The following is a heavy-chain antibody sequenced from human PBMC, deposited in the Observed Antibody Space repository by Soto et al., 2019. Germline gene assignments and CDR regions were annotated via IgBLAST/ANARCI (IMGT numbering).Heavy chain of an antibody. CDR2: INPNSGGT. CDR3: ARLTGIAAAGGKYYFDY. D-gene: IGHD6-13*01. V-gene: IGHV1-2*04. CDR1: GYTFTGYY. Sequence: QVQLVQSGAEVKKPGASVKVSCKASGYTFTGYYMHWVRRAPGQGLEWMGWINPNSGGTNYAQKFQGWVTMTRDTSISTAYMELSRLRSDDTAVYYCARLTGIAAAGGKYYFDYWGQGTLVTVSS. J-gene: IGHJ4*02.